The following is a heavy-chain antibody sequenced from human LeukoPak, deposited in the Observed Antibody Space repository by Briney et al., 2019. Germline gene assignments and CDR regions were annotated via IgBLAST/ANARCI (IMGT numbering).Heavy chain of an antibody. V-gene: IGHV4-30-4*08. CDR1: GGSISSGDYY. Sequence: SQTLSLTCTVSGGSISSGDYYWSWIRQPPGKGLEWIGYIYYSGSTYYNPSLKSRVTISVDTSKNQFSLKLSSVTAADTAVYYCARAAIDFWSGYPAEYFQHWGQGTLVTVSS. J-gene: IGHJ1*01. CDR2: IYYSGST. D-gene: IGHD3-3*01. CDR3: ARAAIDFWSGYPAEYFQH.